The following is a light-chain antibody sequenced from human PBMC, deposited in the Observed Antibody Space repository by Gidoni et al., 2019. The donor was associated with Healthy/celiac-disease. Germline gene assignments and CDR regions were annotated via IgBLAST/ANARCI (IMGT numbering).Light chain of an antibody. V-gene: IGKV3-11*01. Sequence: IVLTQSPATLSLSPGERATLSCRASQNVSDFLTWYRQKPGQSPRLLMYDAANRAAGIPARFSGSGSGTDFTLVVSRLEPEDFGLYYCQQRSSWPWTFGQGTKVE. CDR2: DAA. CDR1: QNVSDF. J-gene: IGKJ1*01. CDR3: QQRSSWPWT.